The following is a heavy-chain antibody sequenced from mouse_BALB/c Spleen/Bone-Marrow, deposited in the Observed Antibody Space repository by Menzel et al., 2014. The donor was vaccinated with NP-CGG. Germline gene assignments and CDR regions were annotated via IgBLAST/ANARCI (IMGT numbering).Heavy chain of an antibody. CDR3: ARDDYAY. CDR1: GYTFTGYY. V-gene: IGHV1S56*01. Sequence: LEESGPELVKPGASVRISCKASGYTFTGYYIHWVKQRPGQGLEWIGWIYPGDFNTKYNEKFKGKATLTADKSSSTAYMQLSSLTSEDAAVYFCARDDYAYWGQGTLVTVSA. D-gene: IGHD2-4*01. J-gene: IGHJ3*01. CDR2: IYPGDFNT.